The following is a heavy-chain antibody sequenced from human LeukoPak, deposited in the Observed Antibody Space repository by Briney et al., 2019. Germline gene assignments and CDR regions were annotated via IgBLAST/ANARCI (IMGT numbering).Heavy chain of an antibody. J-gene: IGHJ4*02. Sequence: GGSLRLSCTASGFSFSGHWMHWARQLPGKGLVWVSRISPTGSTTSYADSVKGRFTVSRDNAKNTLYLQVNNLRAEDTAVYYCARGPNSTWSGLDFWGQGTMLTVS. V-gene: IGHV3-74*01. CDR2: ISPTGSTT. CDR3: ARGPNSTWSGLDF. CDR1: GFSFSGHW. D-gene: IGHD6-6*01.